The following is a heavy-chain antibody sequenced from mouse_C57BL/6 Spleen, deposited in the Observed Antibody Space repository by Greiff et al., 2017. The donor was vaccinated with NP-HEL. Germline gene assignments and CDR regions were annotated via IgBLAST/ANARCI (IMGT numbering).Heavy chain of an antibody. D-gene: IGHD2-4*01. J-gene: IGHJ3*01. CDR1: GFTFSDYY. Sequence: EVMLVESEGGLVQPGSSMKLSCTASGFTFSDYYMAWVRQVPEKGLEWVANINYDGSSTYYLDSLKSRFIISRDNAKNILYLQMSSLKSEDTATYYCAREERDYDEEAWFAYWGQGTLVTVSA. CDR3: AREERDYDEEAWFAY. CDR2: INYDGSST. V-gene: IGHV5-16*01.